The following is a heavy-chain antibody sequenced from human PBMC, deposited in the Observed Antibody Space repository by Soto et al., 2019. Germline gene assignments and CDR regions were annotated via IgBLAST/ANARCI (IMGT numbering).Heavy chain of an antibody. CDR1: GGSISSAAYC. Sequence: SETLSLTCTVSGGSISSAAYCWSWIRQSPDKGLEWIGHIYDGGTTYSSPSLKGRVTISADTSETQFSLKLSSVSAADTAVYYCARGPSGNKIDYWGQGIQVTVSS. J-gene: IGHJ4*02. CDR3: ARGPSGNKIDY. V-gene: IGHV4-30-4*01. CDR2: IYDGGTT. D-gene: IGHD1-1*01.